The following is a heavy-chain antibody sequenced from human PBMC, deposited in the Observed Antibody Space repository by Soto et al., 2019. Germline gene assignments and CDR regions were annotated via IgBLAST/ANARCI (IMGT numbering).Heavy chain of an antibody. D-gene: IGHD1-26*01. CDR2: INEDGSVK. J-gene: IGHJ4*02. V-gene: IGHV3-7*01. CDR3: ARDIPNGACYFDY. CDR1: GFTFSSYW. Sequence: EVQLVESGGGLVQPGGSLRLSCAASGFTFSSYWMTWVRQAPGRGLEWVANINEDGSVKGYVDSVKGRFTISRDNARNSLNLQMKSLRVEDTAVYYCARDIPNGACYFDYWGQGTLVTVSS.